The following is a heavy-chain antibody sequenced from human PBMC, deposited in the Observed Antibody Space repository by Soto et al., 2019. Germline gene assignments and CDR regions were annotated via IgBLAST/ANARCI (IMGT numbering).Heavy chain of an antibody. J-gene: IGHJ4*02. CDR3: AGGGWRAFYLDY. CDR1: GFTFSSYS. CDR2: INTDGSST. V-gene: IGHV3-74*01. Sequence: EVQLVESGGGLVQPGGSLRLSCAASGFTFSSYSMHWVRQAPGKGLVWVSRINTDGSSTNYADSVKGRFTISRDNAKNMLYLQMNALRAEDTAVYCGAGGGWRAFYLDYWGQGALVTVCS.